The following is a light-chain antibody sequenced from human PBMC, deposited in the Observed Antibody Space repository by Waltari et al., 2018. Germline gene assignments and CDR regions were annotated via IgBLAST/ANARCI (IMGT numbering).Light chain of an antibody. CDR3: QQRSNWPPLT. V-gene: IGKV3-11*01. CDR2: DAS. Sequence: EIVLTPSPATLSLSPGEIAILSCSASQSVGSYLSWYQQKPGQAPRLLICDASNKADGSPATFSGSGSATDFTLTISSREPEDFAVYYCQQRSNWPPLTFGGGTKVEMK. J-gene: IGKJ4*02. CDR1: QSVGSY.